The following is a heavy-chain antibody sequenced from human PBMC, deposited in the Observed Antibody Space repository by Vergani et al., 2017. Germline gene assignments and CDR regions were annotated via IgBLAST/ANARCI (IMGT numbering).Heavy chain of an antibody. CDR2: ISHSGYT. V-gene: IGHV4-38-2*02. J-gene: IGHJ4*02. CDR3: VRDPWESGGPYSGC. D-gene: IGHD2-15*01. CDR1: GFSIDNGYY. Sequence: QVQLPESGPGLVKPSETLSLTFAVSGFSIDNGYYWDWIRQPPGKGLEWIGSISHSGYTFYSPSLKSRVSMSVDTSKNQFSLRVNSVTAADTAVYYCVRDPWESGGPYSGCWGRGTLVSVSS.